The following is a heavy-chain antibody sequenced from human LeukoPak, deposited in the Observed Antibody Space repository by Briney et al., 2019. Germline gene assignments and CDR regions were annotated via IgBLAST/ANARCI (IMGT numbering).Heavy chain of an antibody. V-gene: IGHV3-20*01. CDR2: INWNGGST. J-gene: IGHJ3*02. Sequence: GGSLRLSCAASGFTFDDYGMSWVRQAPGKGLEWVSGINWNGGSTGYADSVKGRFTTSRDNAKNSLYLQMNSLRAEDTALYHCARALYYDFWSGSPGDAFDIWGQGTMVTVSS. D-gene: IGHD3-3*01. CDR3: ARALYYDFWSGSPGDAFDI. CDR1: GFTFDDYG.